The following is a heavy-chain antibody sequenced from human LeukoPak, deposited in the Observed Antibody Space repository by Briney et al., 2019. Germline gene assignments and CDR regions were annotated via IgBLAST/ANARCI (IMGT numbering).Heavy chain of an antibody. CDR2: ISSSGSTI. V-gene: IGHV3-11*04. Sequence: GGSLRLSCAASGFTFSDYYMSWIRQAPGKGLEWVSYISSSGSTIYYADSVKGRFTISRDNAKNSLYLQMNSLRAEDTAVYYCASPSPGDPPDAFDMWGQGTMVTVSS. CDR1: GFTFSDYY. CDR3: ASPSPGDPPDAFDM. D-gene: IGHD3-10*01. J-gene: IGHJ3*02.